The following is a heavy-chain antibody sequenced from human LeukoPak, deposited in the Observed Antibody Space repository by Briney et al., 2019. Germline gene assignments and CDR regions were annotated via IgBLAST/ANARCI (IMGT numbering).Heavy chain of an antibody. Sequence: ASVKVSCKASGYTFTIYGISWVRQAPGQGLEWMGWISAYNGNTNYAQKLQGRVTMTTDTSTSTAYMELGSLRSDGPAVCYLARVLGYSYGPIVHWGEGTLVTVSS. CDR3: ARVLGYSYGPIVH. D-gene: IGHD5-18*01. CDR2: ISAYNGNT. V-gene: IGHV1-18*01. CDR1: GYTFTIYG. J-gene: IGHJ4*02.